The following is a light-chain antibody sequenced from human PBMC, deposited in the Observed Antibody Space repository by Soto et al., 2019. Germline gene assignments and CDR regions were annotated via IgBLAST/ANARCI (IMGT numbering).Light chain of an antibody. Sequence: QSVLTQPASVSGSPGQSIAISCTGTSSDVGGYSYVSWYQQQPGKAPKLVISDVSNRPSGVSDRFSGSKSGNTASLTISGLQTEDEADYYCASYTTSSAYVFGTGP. J-gene: IGLJ1*01. CDR1: SSDVGGYSY. CDR2: DVS. CDR3: ASYTTSSAYV. V-gene: IGLV2-14*01.